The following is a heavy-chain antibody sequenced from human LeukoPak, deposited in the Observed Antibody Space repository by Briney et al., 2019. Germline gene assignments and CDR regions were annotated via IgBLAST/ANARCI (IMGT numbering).Heavy chain of an antibody. D-gene: IGHD4-23*01. V-gene: IGHV3-23*01. CDR3: AKAPVVTREVDY. Sequence: PGGSLRLSCAASGFTFSSYAMHWVRQAPGKGLEWVSAISGSGGSTYYADSVKGRFTISRDNSKNTLYLQMNSLRAEDTAVYYCAKAPVVTREVDYWGQGTLVTVSS. CDR2: ISGSGGST. J-gene: IGHJ4*02. CDR1: GFTFSSYA.